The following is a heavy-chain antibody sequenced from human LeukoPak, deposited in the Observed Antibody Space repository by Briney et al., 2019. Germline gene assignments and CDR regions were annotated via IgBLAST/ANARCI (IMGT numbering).Heavy chain of an antibody. Sequence: NASETLSLTCTVSGGSISSYYWSWIRQPAGKGLEWIGRIYTSGSTNYNPSLKSRVTMSVDTSKNQFSLKLSSVTAADTAVYYCARDQAMGMRFGELSQAFDIWGQGTMVTVSS. CDR2: IYTSGST. J-gene: IGHJ3*02. CDR1: GGSISSYY. CDR3: ARDQAMGMRFGELSQAFDI. D-gene: IGHD3-10*01. V-gene: IGHV4-4*07.